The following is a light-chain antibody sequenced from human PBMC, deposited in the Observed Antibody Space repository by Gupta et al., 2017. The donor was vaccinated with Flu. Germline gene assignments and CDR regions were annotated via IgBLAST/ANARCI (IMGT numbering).Light chain of an antibody. Sequence: SITISCTGTSSDVGNYNYFSWYQHHPGKAPKLIIYEVSFRPSGVSYRFSGSKSGNTASLTISGLQADDEADYYCGSKTSTIFWVFGGGTKLTVL. CDR3: GSKTSTIFWV. V-gene: IGLV2-14*01. J-gene: IGLJ3*02. CDR1: SSDVGNYNY. CDR2: EVS.